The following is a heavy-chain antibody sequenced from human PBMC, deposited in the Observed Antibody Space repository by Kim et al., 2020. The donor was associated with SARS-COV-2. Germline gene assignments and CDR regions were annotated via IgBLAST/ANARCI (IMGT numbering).Heavy chain of an antibody. D-gene: IGHD3-22*01. CDR1: GFTFSDFS. V-gene: IGHV3-7*01. Sequence: GGSLRLSCAASGFTFSDFSMSWVRQAPGKGLEWVANIMQDGSEKYYVDSVKGRFTISRDNAKNSLYLQMNSLRAEDTAVYYCARGGYYDTSNYPENWGQGTLVTVSS. CDR2: IMQDGSEK. J-gene: IGHJ4*02. CDR3: ARGGYYDTSNYPEN.